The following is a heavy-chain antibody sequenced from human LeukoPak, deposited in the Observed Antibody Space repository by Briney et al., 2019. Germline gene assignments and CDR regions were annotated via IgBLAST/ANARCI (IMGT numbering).Heavy chain of an antibody. V-gene: IGHV1-2*02. J-gene: IGHJ3*02. CDR1: VYTFTGYY. CDR2: INPNSGGT. CDR3: ARGPRLVPLDAFDI. D-gene: IGHD3-9*01. Sequence: ASVKVSCKASVYTFTGYYMHWVRQAPGQGLEWMGWINPNSGGTNYAQKFQGRVTMTRDTSISTAYMELSRLRSDDTAVYCCARGPRLVPLDAFDIWGQGTMVTVSS.